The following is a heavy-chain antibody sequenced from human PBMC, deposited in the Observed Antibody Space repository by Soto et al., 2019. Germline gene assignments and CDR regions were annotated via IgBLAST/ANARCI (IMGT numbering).Heavy chain of an antibody. Sequence: SETLSLTCTVSGGSISSSSYYWGWIRQPPGKGLEWIGSIYYSGSTYYNPSLKSRVTISVDTSKNQFSLKLSSVTAADTAVYYCARYVLAWLVPKPTDYWGQGTLVTVSS. V-gene: IGHV4-39*01. CDR2: IYYSGST. CDR3: ARYVLAWLVPKPTDY. J-gene: IGHJ4*02. CDR1: GGSISSSSYY. D-gene: IGHD6-19*01.